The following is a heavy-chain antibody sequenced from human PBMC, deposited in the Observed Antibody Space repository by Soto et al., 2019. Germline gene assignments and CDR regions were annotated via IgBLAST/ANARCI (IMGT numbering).Heavy chain of an antibody. Sequence: GESLKSSCKASGYAFTSYWIAWVRQMPGKGLEWMGVVYPADSDTRYSPSFQGQVTISADKSIGAAYLQWSGLKASDTAMYYCARHLISTSRHLDYWGQGTLVTVSS. CDR3: ARHLISTSRHLDY. J-gene: IGHJ4*02. CDR2: VYPADSDT. D-gene: IGHD3-22*01. V-gene: IGHV5-51*01. CDR1: GYAFTSYW.